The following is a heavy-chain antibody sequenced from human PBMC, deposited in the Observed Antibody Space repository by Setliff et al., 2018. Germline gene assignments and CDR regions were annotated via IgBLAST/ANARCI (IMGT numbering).Heavy chain of an antibody. V-gene: IGHV3-15*01. J-gene: IGHJ4*02. D-gene: IGHD3-22*01. CDR2: IKSKTDGGTT. CDR3: TTAGNYYDSSGHFDQ. CDR1: GFTFSNAW. Sequence: ETLSLSCAASGFTFSNAWMSWVRQAPGKGLEWVGRIKSKTDGGTTDYAAPVKGRFTISRDDSKNTLYLQMNSLKTEDTAVYYCTTAGNYYDSSGHFDQWGQGTLVTVSS.